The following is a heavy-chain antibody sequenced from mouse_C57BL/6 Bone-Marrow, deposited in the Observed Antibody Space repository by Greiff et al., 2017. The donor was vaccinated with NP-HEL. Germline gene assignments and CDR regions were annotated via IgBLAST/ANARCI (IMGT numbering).Heavy chain of an antibody. CDR1: GFTFSDYY. CDR2: ISNGGGST. D-gene: IGHD1-1*01. Sequence: VQLKESGGGLVQPGGSLKLSCAASGFTFSDYYMYWVRQTPEKRLEWVAYISNGGGSTYYPDTVKGRFTISRDNAKNTLYLQMSRLKSEDTAMYYCASRSSYAMDYWGQGTSVTVSS. V-gene: IGHV5-12*01. J-gene: IGHJ4*01. CDR3: ASRSSYAMDY.